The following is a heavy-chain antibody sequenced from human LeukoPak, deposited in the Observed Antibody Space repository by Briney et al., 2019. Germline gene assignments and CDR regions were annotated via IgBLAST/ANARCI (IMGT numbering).Heavy chain of an antibody. V-gene: IGHV4-61*01. J-gene: IGHJ4*02. D-gene: IGHD5-18*01. Sequence: SETLSLTCTVSGGSVSSGSYYWSWIRLPPGKGLEWIGYIYYSGSTNYNPSLKSRVTISVDTSKNQFSLKLSSVTAADTAVYYCAREGYSYGYFGYWGQGTLVTVSS. CDR3: AREGYSYGYFGY. CDR1: GGSVSSGSYY. CDR2: IYYSGST.